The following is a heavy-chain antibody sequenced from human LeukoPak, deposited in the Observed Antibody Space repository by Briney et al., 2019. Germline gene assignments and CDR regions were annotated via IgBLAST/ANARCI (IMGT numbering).Heavy chain of an antibody. CDR2: ISYDGSNK. V-gene: IGHV3-30*04. CDR1: GFSISDYA. Sequence: GGSLRLSCSVSGFSISDYAMHWVRQAPGKGLEWVAVISYDGSNKYYADSVKGRFTISRDNSKNTLYLQMNSLRAEDTAVYYCAKDYRRFGDLYGMDVWGQGTTVTVSS. J-gene: IGHJ6*02. D-gene: IGHD3-10*01. CDR3: AKDYRRFGDLYGMDV.